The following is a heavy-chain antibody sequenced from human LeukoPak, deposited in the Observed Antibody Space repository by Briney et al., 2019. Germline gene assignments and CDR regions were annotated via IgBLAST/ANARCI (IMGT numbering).Heavy chain of an antibody. J-gene: IGHJ4*02. CDR3: ARGKGEFDY. CDR1: GFRFSDYY. CDR2: ISTGGGTI. Sequence: GGSLRLSCAASGFRFSDYYMTWIRQAPGKGLEWVSYISTGGGTIYYADSVKGRFTMSRDNAKNSLYLEMNSLRAEDTAVYYCARGKGEFDYWGQGTLVTVSS. V-gene: IGHV3-11*01. D-gene: IGHD2-21*01.